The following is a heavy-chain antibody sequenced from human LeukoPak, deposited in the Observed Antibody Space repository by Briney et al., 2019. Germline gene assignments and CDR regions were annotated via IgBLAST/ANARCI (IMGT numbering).Heavy chain of an antibody. J-gene: IGHJ4*02. CDR1: GGTFSSYA. CDR2: IIPIFGTA. D-gene: IGHD3-16*02. CDR3: AREVEYDYVWGSYRSFDY. Sequence: SVKVSCKASGGTFSSYAISWVRQAPGQGLEWMGGIIPIFGTANYAQKFQGRVTITADESTSTAYTELSSLRSEDTAVYYCAREVEYDYVWGSYRSFDYWGQGTLVTVSS. V-gene: IGHV1-69*13.